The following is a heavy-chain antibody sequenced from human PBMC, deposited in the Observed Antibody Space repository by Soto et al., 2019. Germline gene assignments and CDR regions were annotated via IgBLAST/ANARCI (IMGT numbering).Heavy chain of an antibody. CDR2: IGAARDP. CDR1: GFPFSDYD. J-gene: IGHJ6*02. CDR3: ARAYSGQLPRRADYYYALDV. Sequence: EVQLVESGGGSVQPGGSLRLSCTASGFPFSDYDMHWVRQASGKGLEWISTIGAARDPYYTGSVKGRFTISRENAKNSMFLEMNGVRAEDTAVSYCARAYSGQLPRRADYYYALDVWGQGTTVTVSS. D-gene: IGHD2-2*01. V-gene: IGHV3-13*05.